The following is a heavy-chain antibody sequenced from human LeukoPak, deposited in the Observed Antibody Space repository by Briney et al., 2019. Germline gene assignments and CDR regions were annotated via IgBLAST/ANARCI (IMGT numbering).Heavy chain of an antibody. CDR2: IYYSGST. J-gene: IGHJ5*02. CDR1: GGSISSSSYY. Sequence: PSETLSLTCTVSGGSISSSSYYWGWIRQPPGKGLEWIGSIYYSGSTYYNPSLKSRVTISVDTSKNQFSLKLSSVTAADTAVYYCARDSPLVTMIVVARNNWFDPWGQGTLVTVSS. D-gene: IGHD3-22*01. CDR3: ARDSPLVTMIVVARNNWFDP. V-gene: IGHV4-39*07.